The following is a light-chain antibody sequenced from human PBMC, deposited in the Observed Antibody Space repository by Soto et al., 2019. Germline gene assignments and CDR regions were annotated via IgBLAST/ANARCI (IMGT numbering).Light chain of an antibody. Sequence: QSALTQPASVSGSPGQSITISRTGTSSDVGGYNYVSWYQQHPGKAPKLMIYDVSNRPSGVSNRFSGSKSGNTASLTISGLQAEDEADYYCSSYTRSSTLVVFGGGTKVTVL. CDR3: SSYTRSSTLVV. J-gene: IGLJ2*01. CDR1: SSDVGGYNY. V-gene: IGLV2-14*01. CDR2: DVS.